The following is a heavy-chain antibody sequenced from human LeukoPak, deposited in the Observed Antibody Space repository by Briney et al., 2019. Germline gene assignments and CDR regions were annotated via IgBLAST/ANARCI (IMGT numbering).Heavy chain of an antibody. CDR1: GFTFRDYT. V-gene: IGHV3-21*01. CDR2: ISKSSTYI. D-gene: IGHD2-2*01. Sequence: GGSLRLSCVASGFTFRDYTMNWVRQAPGKGLEWVSAISKSSTYIKYADSVKGRFTVSRDNAKNSLFLQMNSLRVEDTAVYYCAREVAIVVEPAANTIDYWGQGTRVTVSS. J-gene: IGHJ4*02. CDR3: AREVAIVVEPAANTIDY.